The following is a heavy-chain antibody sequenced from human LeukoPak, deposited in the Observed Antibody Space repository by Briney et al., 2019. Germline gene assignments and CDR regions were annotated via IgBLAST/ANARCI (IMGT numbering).Heavy chain of an antibody. CDR2: FYGGGVT. J-gene: IGHJ4*02. CDR3: ASQASYFYGPGSYYDS. V-gene: IGHV3-66*04. Sequence: GGSLRLSCAASGFTFSSYSMTWVRQAPGKGLECVSLFYGGGVTSYADSVKGRFTISRDPSRNTPYLQMNSLRAEDTAFYYCASQASYFYGPGSYYDSWGQGTLVTVSS. CDR1: GFTFSSYS. D-gene: IGHD3-10*01.